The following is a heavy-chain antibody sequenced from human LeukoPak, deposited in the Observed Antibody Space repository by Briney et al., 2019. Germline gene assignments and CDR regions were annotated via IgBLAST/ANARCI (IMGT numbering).Heavy chain of an antibody. D-gene: IGHD3-10*01. CDR1: GGSFSGYY. CDR3: ASSWITMVRGVINFDY. Sequence: SETLSLTCAIYGGSFSGYYWNWIRQPPGKGLEWIGSIYHSGSTYYNPSLKSRVTISVDTSKNQFSLKLSSVTAADTAVYYCASSWITMVRGVINFDYWGQGTLVTVSS. CDR2: IYHSGST. J-gene: IGHJ4*02. V-gene: IGHV4-34*01.